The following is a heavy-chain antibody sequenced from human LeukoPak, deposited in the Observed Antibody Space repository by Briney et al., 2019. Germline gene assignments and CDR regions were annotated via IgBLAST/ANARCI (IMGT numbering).Heavy chain of an antibody. J-gene: IGHJ6*03. Sequence: GGSLRLSCAASGFTFDDYAMHWVRQAPGKGLEWVSVIYSGGSTYYAGSVKGRFTISRDNSKNTLYLEMNSLRAEDTAVYHCARGNDFSTSTYYYYMDVWGKGTTVTVSS. V-gene: IGHV3-66*02. CDR2: IYSGGST. CDR3: ARGNDFSTSTYYYYMDV. CDR1: GFTFDDYA. D-gene: IGHD2-21*02.